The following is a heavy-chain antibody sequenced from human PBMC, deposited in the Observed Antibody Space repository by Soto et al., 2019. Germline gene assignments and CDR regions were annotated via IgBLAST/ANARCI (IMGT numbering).Heavy chain of an antibody. J-gene: IGHJ6*03. D-gene: IGHD6-6*01. CDR1: GFTFSDYY. Sequence: GGSLRLSCAASGFTFSDYYMSWIRQAPGKGLEWVSYISSSGSTIYYADSVKGRFTISRDNAKNSLYLQMNSLRAEDTAVYYCARGMYSSSSYYYYYMDVWGKGTTVSGSS. CDR3: ARGMYSSSSYYYYYMDV. V-gene: IGHV3-11*01. CDR2: ISSSGSTI.